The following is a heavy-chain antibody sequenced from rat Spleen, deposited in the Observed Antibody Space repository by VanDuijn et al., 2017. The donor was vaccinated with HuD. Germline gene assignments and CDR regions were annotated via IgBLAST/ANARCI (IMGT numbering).Heavy chain of an antibody. CDR2: INSAGST. CDR1: DYSITSSYR. D-gene: IGHD1-1*01. J-gene: IGHJ2*01. CDR3: ARARYSGGRLDY. Sequence: MQLQESGPGLVKPSQSLSLTCSVTDYSITSSYRWTWIRKFPGNKLEWMAYINSAGSTVYNPSLTSRIPITRDTSRNQFFLHLNSVTTEDTATYYCARARYSGGRLDYWGQGVMVTVSS. V-gene: IGHV3-3*01.